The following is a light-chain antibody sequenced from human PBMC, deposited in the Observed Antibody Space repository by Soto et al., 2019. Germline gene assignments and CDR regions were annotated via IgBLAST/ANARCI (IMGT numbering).Light chain of an antibody. CDR2: STS. Sequence: QAVVTQEPSLTVSPGGTVTLTCASSAGAVTSAYYTNWLQQKPGQAPRALIYSTSEKHSWTPARFSGSLLGGKAALTLSASQPEDEAYYSSLLYCGGAQGLYGGGTRLTVL. CDR3: LLYCGGAQGL. CDR1: AGAVTSAYY. V-gene: IGLV7-43*01. J-gene: IGLJ2*01.